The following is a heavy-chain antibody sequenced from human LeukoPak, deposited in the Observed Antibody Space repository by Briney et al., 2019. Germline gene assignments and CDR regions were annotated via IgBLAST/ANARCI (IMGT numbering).Heavy chain of an antibody. J-gene: IGHJ4*02. D-gene: IGHD6-13*01. CDR1: GGSFSGYY. CDR3: ARHVRAAAGIWAARAGQWPSTEWYFDY. CDR2: INHSGST. V-gene: IGHV4-34*01. Sequence: MTSETLSLTCAVYGGSFSGYYWSWIRQPPGKGLEWIGEINHSGSTNYNPSLKSRVTISVDTSKNQFSLKLSSVTAADTAVYYCARHVRAAAGIWAARAGQWPSTEWYFDYWGQGTLVTVSS.